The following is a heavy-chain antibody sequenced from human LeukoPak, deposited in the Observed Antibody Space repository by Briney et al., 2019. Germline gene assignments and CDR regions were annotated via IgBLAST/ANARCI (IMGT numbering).Heavy chain of an antibody. Sequence: ASVKVSCKTSGYTFTGYYIHWVRQAPGQGLEWMGWINPNSGGTNYAQKFQGRVTMTRDTSISTVYMELSSLRSDDTAMYYCARGEVPPHYFDSWGQGTLVTVSS. CDR3: ARGEVPPHYFDS. CDR2: INPNSGGT. V-gene: IGHV1-2*02. CDR1: GYTFTGYY. J-gene: IGHJ4*02.